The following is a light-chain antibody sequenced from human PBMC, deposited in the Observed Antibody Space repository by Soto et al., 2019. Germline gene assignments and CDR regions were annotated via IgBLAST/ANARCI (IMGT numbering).Light chain of an antibody. V-gene: IGKV3-20*01. Sequence: SVLAQSPGILYLAPGGRASLSCRASQTISSGFLAWYQQKVGQAPRLLIYDASNSTTGVPDRFSGSGSGTAFSLTISRLEPEDFAVYHCQQYSSSPRTFAHGTRLEIK. J-gene: IGKJ5*01. CDR3: QQYSSSPRT. CDR1: QTISSGF. CDR2: DAS.